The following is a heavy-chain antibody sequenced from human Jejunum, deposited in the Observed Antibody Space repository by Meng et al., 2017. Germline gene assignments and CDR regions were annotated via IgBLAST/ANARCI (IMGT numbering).Heavy chain of an antibody. CDR1: GGSVSRAGYQ. J-gene: IGHJ4*02. CDR2: AST. CDR3: ARDHMGSLDY. D-gene: IGHD1-26*01. V-gene: IGHV4-61*08. Sequence: QVQLQESGPGLVRPSETLSLICTCSGGSVSRAGYQWGWIRQPPGKXLEWIGYASTNYNPSLKSRVTISLDTSRNQFSLSLSSVTAADTAVYYCARDHMGSLDYWGQGILVTVSS.